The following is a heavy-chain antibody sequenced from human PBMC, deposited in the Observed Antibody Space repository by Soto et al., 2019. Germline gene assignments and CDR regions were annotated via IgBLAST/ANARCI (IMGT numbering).Heavy chain of an antibody. CDR2: ISPMFGAA. J-gene: IGHJ4*02. V-gene: IGHV1-69*19. Sequence: QVQLVQSGAEIKKPGSSGKVSCQCSGGTFNTYAMNWVGQAPRQGPEWMGDISPMFGAANYAPKFQGRVTITADESTGTSYMQLSSLTSEDTALYFCAREVQVHTPAFVYWGQGTLVTVSS. CDR3: AREVQVHTPAFVY. CDR1: GGTFNTYA. D-gene: IGHD3-10*01.